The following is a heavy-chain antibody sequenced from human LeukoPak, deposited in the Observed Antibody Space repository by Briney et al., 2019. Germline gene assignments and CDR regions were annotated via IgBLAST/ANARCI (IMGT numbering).Heavy chain of an antibody. Sequence: PGGSLRLSCVASGFTFSSYWMTWVRQAPGKGLEWVANIKQDGSKKSYVDSVKGRFTISRDNAKNSLYPQMNSLRAEDTAIYYCTRVGYIDEGINYWGQGTLVTVSS. CDR2: IKQDGSKK. V-gene: IGHV3-7*04. CDR3: TRVGYIDEGINY. J-gene: IGHJ4*02. CDR1: GFTFSSYW. D-gene: IGHD5-24*01.